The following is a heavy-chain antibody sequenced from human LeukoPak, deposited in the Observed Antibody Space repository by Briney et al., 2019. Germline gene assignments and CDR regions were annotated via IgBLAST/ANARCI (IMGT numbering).Heavy chain of an antibody. D-gene: IGHD3-10*01. CDR2: IYPGDSDT. Sequence: LGESLKISCRGSGYSFTSYWIGWVRQMPGEGLEWMGIIYPGDSDTRYGPSFQGQVTISADKSISTAYLQWSNLKASDTAMYYCARQRATTLVRGDMAPDFWGQGTLVTVSS. J-gene: IGHJ4*02. CDR3: ARQRATTLVRGDMAPDF. V-gene: IGHV5-51*01. CDR1: GYSFTSYW.